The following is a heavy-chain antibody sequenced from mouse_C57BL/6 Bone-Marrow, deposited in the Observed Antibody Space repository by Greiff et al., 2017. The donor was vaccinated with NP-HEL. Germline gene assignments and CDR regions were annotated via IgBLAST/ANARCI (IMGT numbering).Heavy chain of an antibody. CDR1: GFNITDYY. Sequence: EVQGVESGAELVKPGASVKLSCTASGFNITDYYMHWVKQRTEQGLEWIGRIDPEDGETKYAPKFQGKATITADTSSNTAYLQLSSLTSEDTAVYYCARWMRWLLGYAMDYWGQGTSVTVSS. V-gene: IGHV14-2*01. CDR3: ARWMRWLLGYAMDY. J-gene: IGHJ4*01. D-gene: IGHD2-3*01. CDR2: IDPEDGET.